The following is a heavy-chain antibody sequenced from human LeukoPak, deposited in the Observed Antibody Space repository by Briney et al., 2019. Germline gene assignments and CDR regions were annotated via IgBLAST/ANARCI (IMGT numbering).Heavy chain of an antibody. J-gene: IGHJ4*02. V-gene: IGHV3-53*01. D-gene: IGHD4-11*01. Sequence: QPGESLRLSCAASGFTVSSYFMSCVRQAPGKGLEWVSVLYRDGSTNYADSVKGRFTISRDNSKNTLYLHMNSLRGGDTAVYYCARELQYHYYEYWGQGTLVTVSS. CDR1: GFTVSSYF. CDR3: ARELQYHYYEY. CDR2: LYRDGST.